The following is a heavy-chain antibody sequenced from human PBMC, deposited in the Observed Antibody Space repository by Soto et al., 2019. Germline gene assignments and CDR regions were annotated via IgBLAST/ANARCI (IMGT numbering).Heavy chain of an antibody. CDR1: GLTFSIYT. J-gene: IGHJ4*02. CDR2: IGRTGIDR. V-gene: IGHV3-21*01. Sequence: EIQLVESGGGLVKPGGSLRLSCAASGLTFSIYTMNWVRQAPGKGLEFVSSIGRTGIDRYYIDSVKGRFTISRDNAQKSLYLQRNILRDDDTALYGCVCCDNRRFWGQGTLVTVSS. D-gene: IGHD1-1*01. CDR3: VCCDNRRF.